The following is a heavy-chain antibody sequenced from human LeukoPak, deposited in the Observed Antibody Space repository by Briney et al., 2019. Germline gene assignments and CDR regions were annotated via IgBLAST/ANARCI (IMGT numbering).Heavy chain of an antibody. D-gene: IGHD1-14*01. V-gene: IGHV4-38-2*01. J-gene: IGHJ6*03. CDR1: GYSISSGYY. Sequence: KPSETLSLTCAVSGYSISSGYYWGWIRQPPGKGLEWIGSIYHSGSTYYNPSLKGRVTISVDTSKNQFSLKLSSVTAADTAVYYCARHGENPTPEYYYYYYMDVWGKGTTVTVSS. CDR2: IYHSGST. CDR3: ARHGENPTPEYYYYYYMDV.